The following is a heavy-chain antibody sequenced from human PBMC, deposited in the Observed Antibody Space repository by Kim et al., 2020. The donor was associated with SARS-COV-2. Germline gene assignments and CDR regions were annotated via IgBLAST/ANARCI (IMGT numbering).Heavy chain of an antibody. J-gene: IGHJ4*02. V-gene: IGHV3-7*01. D-gene: IGHD3-10*01. CDR3: ARGSGSYYIH. CDR1: GFTFSSYW. Sequence: GGSLRLSCAASGFTFSSYWMSWVRQAPGKGLEWVANVKQDGSERNSVDSVKGRFTISRDNAKNSLYLQMDSLRAEDTAVYYCARGSGSYYIHWGQGTLVTVSS. CDR2: VKQDGSER.